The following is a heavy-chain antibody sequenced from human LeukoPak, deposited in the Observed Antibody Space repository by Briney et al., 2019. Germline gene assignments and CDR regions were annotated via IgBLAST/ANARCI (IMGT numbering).Heavy chain of an antibody. CDR1: GYSISSGYH. V-gene: IGHV4-38-2*01. D-gene: IGHD1-20*01. CDR2: IYRSGIT. Sequence: SETLSLTGAVSGYSISSGYHWGWIRQPPGKGLEWIGNIYRSGITYYNPSLKSRVTMSVDTSKNQFSLKLTSVTAADTAVYYCARINWNPDFWGQGTLVTVSS. CDR3: ARINWNPDF. J-gene: IGHJ4*02.